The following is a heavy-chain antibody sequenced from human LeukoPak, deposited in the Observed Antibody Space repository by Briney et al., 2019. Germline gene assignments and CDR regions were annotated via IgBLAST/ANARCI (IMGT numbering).Heavy chain of an antibody. CDR3: AREGPEGGQQLVLGGAFDI. CDR1: GFTFSSYA. V-gene: IGHV3-30-3*01. CDR2: ISYDGSNK. J-gene: IGHJ3*02. Sequence: GGSLRLSCAASGFTFSSYAMHWVRQAPGKGLEWVAVISYDGSNKYYADSVKGRFTISRDNSKNTLYLQMNSLRAEDTAVYYCAREGPEGGQQLVLGGAFDIWGQGTMVTVSS. D-gene: IGHD6-13*01.